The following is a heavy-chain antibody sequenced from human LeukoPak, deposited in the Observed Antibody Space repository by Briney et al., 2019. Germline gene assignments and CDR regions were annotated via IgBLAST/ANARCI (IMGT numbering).Heavy chain of an antibody. J-gene: IGHJ4*02. CDR1: GFTFSSYW. Sequence: GGSLRLSCTASGFTFSSYWMYWVRQAPGKGLVWVSRINSDGSTTSYVDSVKGRFTISRDNAKSTLYLQMNSLRAEDTAVYYCARGGPIDYWGQGTLVTVSS. CDR3: ARGGPIDY. V-gene: IGHV3-74*01. CDR2: INSDGSTT.